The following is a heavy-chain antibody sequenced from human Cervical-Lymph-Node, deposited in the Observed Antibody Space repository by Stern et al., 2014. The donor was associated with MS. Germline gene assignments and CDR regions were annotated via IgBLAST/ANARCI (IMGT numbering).Heavy chain of an antibody. V-gene: IGHV3-11*06. Sequence: VQLVESGGGLVKPGGSLRLSCAASGFSFSDYYMSWIRQAPGKGLEWVTYISGSTSYTKYADSEKGRFTISRDNTKNSLYLQMNSLSAEDTAVYYCARGYSSGWYAGSDYWGQGSLVTVSS. CDR1: GFSFSDYY. J-gene: IGHJ4*02. CDR2: ISGSTSYT. D-gene: IGHD6-19*01. CDR3: ARGYSSGWYAGSDY.